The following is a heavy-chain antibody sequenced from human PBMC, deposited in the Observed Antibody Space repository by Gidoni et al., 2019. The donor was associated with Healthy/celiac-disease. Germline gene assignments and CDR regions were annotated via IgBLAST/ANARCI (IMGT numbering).Heavy chain of an antibody. CDR1: FSNAW. V-gene: IGHV3-15*01. J-gene: IGHJ4*02. CDR3: TTGRPMVRGRRNYFDY. D-gene: IGHD3-10*01. Sequence: FSNAWMSWVRQAPGKGLEWVGRIKSKTDGGTTDYAAPVKGRFTISRDDSKNTLYLQMNSLKTEDTAVYYCTTGRPMVRGRRNYFDYWGQGTLVTVSS. CDR2: IKSKTDGGTT.